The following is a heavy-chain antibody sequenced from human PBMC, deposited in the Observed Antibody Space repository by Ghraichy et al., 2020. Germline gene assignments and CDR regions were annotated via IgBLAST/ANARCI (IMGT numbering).Heavy chain of an antibody. Sequence: SETLSLTCAVYGGSFSGYYWSWIRQPPGKGLEWIGEINHSGSTNYNPSLKSRVTISVDTSKNQFSLKLSSVTAADTAVYYCARVWPYSSGWFDYFDYWGQGTLVTVSS. J-gene: IGHJ4*02. CDR1: GGSFSGYY. CDR2: INHSGST. D-gene: IGHD6-19*01. CDR3: ARVWPYSSGWFDYFDY. V-gene: IGHV4-34*01.